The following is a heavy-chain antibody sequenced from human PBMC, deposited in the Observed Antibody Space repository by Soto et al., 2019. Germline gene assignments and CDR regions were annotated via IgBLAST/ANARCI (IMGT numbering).Heavy chain of an antibody. CDR2: ISGTDGTT. V-gene: IGHV3-23*01. J-gene: IGHJ3*01. Sequence: GSLRISCEASVFTFSAYLMTWVRQAPGKGLEWVSSISGTDGTTYYADSVKGRFSISRDNSKNTLYLQMNSLSVNDTAVYYCAKPKLGIRAFDLWGQGTLVTVSS. D-gene: IGHD7-27*01. CDR3: AKPKLGIRAFDL. CDR1: VFTFSAYL.